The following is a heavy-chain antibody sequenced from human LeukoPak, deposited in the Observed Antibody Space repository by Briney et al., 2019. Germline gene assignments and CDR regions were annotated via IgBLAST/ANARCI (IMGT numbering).Heavy chain of an antibody. CDR2: ISPYNGDT. Sequence: ASVKVSCKASVYTFTSYGISWVRQAPGQGLEWMGWISPYNGDTHYAQKFQDRVTMTTDTSTSTAYMDLRSLRSDDTAVYYCARDKAFLGYYDTSGYFQQWFDSWGQGTLVTVSS. J-gene: IGHJ5*01. V-gene: IGHV1-18*01. D-gene: IGHD3-22*01. CDR3: ARDKAFLGYYDTSGYFQQWFDS. CDR1: VYTFTSYG.